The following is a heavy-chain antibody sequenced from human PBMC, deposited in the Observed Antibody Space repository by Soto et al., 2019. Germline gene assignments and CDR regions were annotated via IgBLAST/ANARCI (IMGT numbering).Heavy chain of an antibody. CDR2: ISGSGDYT. D-gene: IGHD6-19*01. V-gene: IGHV3-23*01. Sequence: DVQLLESGGDLVQPGGSLRLSCAASGFTFNNQAMTWVRQAPGKGLEWVSSISGSGDYTYYADSVKGRFTISRDNSKDTLYLQMNSLRADETALYYCAKDVDSSGYSSGWYDYWGQGTLVTVSS. J-gene: IGHJ4*02. CDR3: AKDVDSSGYSSGWYDY. CDR1: GFTFNNQA.